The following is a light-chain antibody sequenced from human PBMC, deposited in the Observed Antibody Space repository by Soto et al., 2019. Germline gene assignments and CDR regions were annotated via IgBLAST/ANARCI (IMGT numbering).Light chain of an antibody. CDR3: QTWGTGTLV. V-gene: IGLV4-69*01. Sequence: QLVLTQSPSASASLGASVKLTCTLSSGHSSYAIAWHQQQPEKGPRYLMKLNIDGSHSKGDGIPDRFSGSSSGAERYLTISSLQSEDEADYYCQTWGTGTLVFGGGTKLTVL. CDR2: LNIDGSH. CDR1: SGHSSYA. J-gene: IGLJ2*01.